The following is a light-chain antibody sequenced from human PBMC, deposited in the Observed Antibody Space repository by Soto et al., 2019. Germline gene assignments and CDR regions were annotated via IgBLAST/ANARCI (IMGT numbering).Light chain of an antibody. CDR2: AAS. Sequence: QMSQSTSSLSATAGDRVTISCRASQGIGNALGWYQQKPGKAPKLLIYAASTLQSGVPSRFSGSGSGTDFTLTISSPQPQGFASRNCRRLNSYPTRLGQGTRLEIK. CDR1: QGIGNA. CDR3: RRLNSYPTR. V-gene: IGKV1-17*01. J-gene: IGKJ5*01.